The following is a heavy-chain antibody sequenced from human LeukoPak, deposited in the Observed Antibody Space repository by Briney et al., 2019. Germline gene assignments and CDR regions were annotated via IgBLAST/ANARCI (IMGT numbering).Heavy chain of an antibody. Sequence: GGSLRLSCAASGFIFSSYSMSWVRQAPGKGLEWVSSISTSSSYIYYADSVKGRFTISRDNAKNSLYLQMNSLRAEDTAMYYCARDWYHAIDYWGQGTLVTVSS. D-gene: IGHD2-2*01. CDR1: GFIFSSYS. V-gene: IGHV3-21*01. CDR2: ISTSSSYI. CDR3: ARDWYHAIDY. J-gene: IGHJ4*02.